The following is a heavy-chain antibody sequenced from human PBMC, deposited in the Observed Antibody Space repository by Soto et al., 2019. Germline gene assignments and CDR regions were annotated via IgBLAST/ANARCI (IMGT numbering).Heavy chain of an antibody. Sequence: PGGSLRLSCAASGLTVNSNYMSWARQAPGQGLEWVSVIYSGERTYYADSVRGRFTISRDNSKNTLYLQMNRLRAEDTAVYYCARDGRDGYGYRIDYWGQGTLVTVSS. V-gene: IGHV3-53*01. CDR2: IYSGERT. J-gene: IGHJ4*02. CDR1: GLTVNSNY. CDR3: ARDGRDGYGYRIDY. D-gene: IGHD2-15*01.